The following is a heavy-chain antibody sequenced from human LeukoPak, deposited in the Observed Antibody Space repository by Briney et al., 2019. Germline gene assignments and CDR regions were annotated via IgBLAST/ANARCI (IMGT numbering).Heavy chain of an antibody. CDR3: ARDLAPVGAPPNWFGP. CDR1: GYTVTSYG. V-gene: IGHV1-18*01. D-gene: IGHD1-26*01. CDR2: ISAYNGNT. J-gene: IGHJ5*02. Sequence: ASVKVSCKASGYTVTSYGISWVRQAPGQGLEWMGWISAYNGNTNYAQKLQGRVTMTTDTSTSTAYMELRSLRSDDTAVYYCARDLAPVGAPPNWFGPWGQGTLVTVSS.